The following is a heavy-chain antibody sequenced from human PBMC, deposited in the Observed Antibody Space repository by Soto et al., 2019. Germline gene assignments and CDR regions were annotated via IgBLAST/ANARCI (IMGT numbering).Heavy chain of an antibody. Sequence: KASETLSLTCTVSGGSISSGDYYWSWIRQPPGKGLEWIGYIYYSGSTYYNPSLKSRVTISVDTSKNQFSLKLSSVTAADTAVYYCASYYDFWSGYYDYGMDVWGQGTTVTVSS. CDR2: IYYSGST. CDR1: GGSISSGDYY. J-gene: IGHJ6*02. CDR3: ASYYDFWSGYYDYGMDV. V-gene: IGHV4-30-4*01. D-gene: IGHD3-3*01.